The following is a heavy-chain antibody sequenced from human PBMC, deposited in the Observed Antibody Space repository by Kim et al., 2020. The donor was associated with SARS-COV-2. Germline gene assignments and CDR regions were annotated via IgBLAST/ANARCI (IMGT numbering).Heavy chain of an antibody. CDR3: ARVYYYDSSGQDWYYDH. V-gene: IGHV1-69*04. CDR2: IISILGIA. Sequence: SVKVSCKAPGGTFSSHAISWVRQAPGQGLEWMGRIISILGIANYAQKFQGRVTITADKSTSTAYMELSSLRSADTAEYYCARVYYYDSSGQDWYYDHWG. CDR1: GGTFSSHA. J-gene: IGHJ2*01. D-gene: IGHD3-22*01.